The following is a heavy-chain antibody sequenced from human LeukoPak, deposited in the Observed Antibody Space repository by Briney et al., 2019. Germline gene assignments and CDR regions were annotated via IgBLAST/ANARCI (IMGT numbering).Heavy chain of an antibody. D-gene: IGHD6-13*01. CDR3: ARGIAAAGPPDY. CDR2: ISYDGSNK. J-gene: IGHJ4*02. Sequence: GRSLRLSCAASGFTFSSYAMHWVRQAPGKGLEWVAVISYDGSNKYYADSVKGRFTISRDNSKNTLYLQMNSLRAEDTAVYYCARGIAAAGPPDYWGQGTLVTVSS. V-gene: IGHV3-30-3*01. CDR1: GFTFSSYA.